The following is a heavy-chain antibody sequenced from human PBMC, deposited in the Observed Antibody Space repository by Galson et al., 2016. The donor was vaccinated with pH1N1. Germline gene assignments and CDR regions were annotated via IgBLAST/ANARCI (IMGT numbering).Heavy chain of an antibody. CDR1: GFSLSTSGMS. Sequence: PALVKPTQTLTLTCTFSGFSLSTSGMSVSWIRQPPGKALEWLARIDWDDDNYCRTSLKTRLTISKDTSKNQVVLTMTNMEPVDTASYYCARGTGAVPGTNNENYMDVWGKGPTFTVSS. D-gene: IGHD6-19*01. J-gene: IGHJ6*03. V-gene: IGHV2-70*11. CDR3: ARGTGAVPGTNNENYMDV. CDR2: IDWDDDN.